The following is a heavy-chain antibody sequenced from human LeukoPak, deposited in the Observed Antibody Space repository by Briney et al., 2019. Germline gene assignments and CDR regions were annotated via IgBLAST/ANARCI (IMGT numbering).Heavy chain of an antibody. CDR3: ARGHQAVAANDY. J-gene: IGHJ4*02. CDR1: GGSISSSSYY. Sequence: PSETLSLTCTVSGGSISSSSYYWGWIRQPPGKGLEWIGSIYYSGSTYYNPSLKSRVTISVDTSKNQFSLKLSSVTAADTAVYYCARGHQAVAANDYWGQGTLVTVSS. V-gene: IGHV4-39*07. D-gene: IGHD6-19*01. CDR2: IYYSGST.